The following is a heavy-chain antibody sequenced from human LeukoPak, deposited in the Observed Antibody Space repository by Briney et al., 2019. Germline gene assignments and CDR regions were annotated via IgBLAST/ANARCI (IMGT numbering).Heavy chain of an antibody. V-gene: IGHV5-51*01. D-gene: IGHD4/OR15-4a*01. CDR2: IQPGDSKT. CDR1: GYGFSTFW. Sequence: GESLKISCKGSGYGFSTFWIAWVRQMPGKGVECMGIIQPGDSKTRYSPSFQGHVTISADKSISTAYLQWSSLKASDTAMYYCAEGATPYYFDHWGQGTLVTVSA. CDR3: AEGATPYYFDH. J-gene: IGHJ4*02.